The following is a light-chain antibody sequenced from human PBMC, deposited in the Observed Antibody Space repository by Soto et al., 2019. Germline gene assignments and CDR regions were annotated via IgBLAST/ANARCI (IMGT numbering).Light chain of an antibody. CDR3: RSYAGSSTFVV. CDR1: SSDVGSYNL. J-gene: IGLJ2*01. V-gene: IGLV2-23*03. CDR2: EGT. Sequence: QSALTQPASVSGSPGQSITISCTGTSSDVGSYNLVSWYQQHPGKAPQLMIYEGTKRPSGVSNRFSGSNSGNTASLTISGLQAEDEADYYCRSYAGSSTFVVFGGGTKVTVL.